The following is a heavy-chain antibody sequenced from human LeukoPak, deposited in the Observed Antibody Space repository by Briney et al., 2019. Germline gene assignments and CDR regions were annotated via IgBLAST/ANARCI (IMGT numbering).Heavy chain of an antibody. CDR3: ARRRYYGSGDFDL. J-gene: IGHJ1*01. CDR2: IYPGDSDT. CDR1: GYIFSTYR. Sequence: GESLKISCKASGYIFSTYRLARVRHMPGKGLEWMGVIYPGDSDTTYSPSLQGQVTISVDTSLTTVYLQWSSLRPPDTAIYYCARRRYYGSGDFDLWGQGTLVTVSS. V-gene: IGHV5-51*01. D-gene: IGHD3-10*01.